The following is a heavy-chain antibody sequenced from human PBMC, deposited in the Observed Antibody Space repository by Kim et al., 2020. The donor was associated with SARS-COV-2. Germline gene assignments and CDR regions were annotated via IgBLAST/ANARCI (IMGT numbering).Heavy chain of an antibody. D-gene: IGHD2-2*01. V-gene: IGHV3-21*01. J-gene: IGHJ4*02. CDR1: GFTFSSYS. Sequence: GGSLRLSCAASGFTFSSYSMNWVRQAPGKGLEWVSSISSSSSYIYYADSVKGRFTISRDNAKNSLYLQMNSLRAEDTAVYYCATPGPGYCSSTSCPPRWGQGTLVTVSS. CDR2: ISSSSSYI. CDR3: ATPGPGYCSSTSCPPR.